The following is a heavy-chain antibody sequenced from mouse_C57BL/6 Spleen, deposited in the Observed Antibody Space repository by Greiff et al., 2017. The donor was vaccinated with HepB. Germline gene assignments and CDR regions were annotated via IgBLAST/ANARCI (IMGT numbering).Heavy chain of an antibody. CDR1: GFTFSDYG. V-gene: IGHV5-17*01. CDR3: ARTGYYGTWYFDV. J-gene: IGHJ1*03. CDR2: ISRGSSTI. Sequence: EVKLVESGGGLVKPGGSLKLSCAASGFTFSDYGMHWVRQAPEKGLEWVAYISRGSSTIYYADTVKGRFTISRDNAKNTLFLQMTSLRSEDTAMYYCARTGYYGTWYFDVWGTGTTVTVSS. D-gene: IGHD1-1*01.